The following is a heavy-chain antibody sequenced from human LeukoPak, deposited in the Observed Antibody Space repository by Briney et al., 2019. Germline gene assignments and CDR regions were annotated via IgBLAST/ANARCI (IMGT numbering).Heavy chain of an antibody. D-gene: IGHD3-3*01. V-gene: IGHV1-2*02. CDR2: INPNSGGT. CDR1: GYTFTDYY. J-gene: IGHJ6*02. CDR3: ARGISVLRFLEWTYYYYGMDV. Sequence: ASVTVSCKASGYTFTDYYMHWVRPAPGQGLEWMGWINPNSGGTNYAQKFQGRVTMTRDTSISTAYMELSRLRSDDTAVYYCARGISVLRFLEWTYYYYGMDVWGQGTTVTVSS.